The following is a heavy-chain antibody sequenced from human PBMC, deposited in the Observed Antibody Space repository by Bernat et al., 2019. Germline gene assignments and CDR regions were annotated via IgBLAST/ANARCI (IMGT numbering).Heavy chain of an antibody. CDR3: ARDQPNRYYSSGRLYGMDV. J-gene: IGHJ6*02. D-gene: IGHD3-10*01. V-gene: IGHV1-18*01. Sequence: QVQLAQSGVEVKKPGASVKVSCKAHGYNFTNYGFSWVRHAPGQGLEWMGWISGYNGNTYYAQKFRGRVSMTTDTSTSTANMELRSLRSDDTAIYYCARDQPNRYYSSGRLYGMDVWGQGTTVTVSS. CDR1: GYNFTNYG. CDR2: ISGYNGNT.